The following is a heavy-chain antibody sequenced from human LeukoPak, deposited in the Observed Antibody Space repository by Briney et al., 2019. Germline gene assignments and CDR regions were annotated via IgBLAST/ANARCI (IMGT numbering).Heavy chain of an antibody. V-gene: IGHV3-30*04. D-gene: IGHD4-17*01. CDR3: ARDNGDYDAFDI. CDR2: ISYDGSNK. CDR1: GFTFSSYA. J-gene: IGHJ3*02. Sequence: GGSLRLSCAASGFTFSSYAMHWVRQAPGKGLERVAVISYDGSNKYYADSVKGRFTISRDNSKNTLYLQMNSLRAEDTAVYYCARDNGDYDAFDIWGQGTMVTVSS.